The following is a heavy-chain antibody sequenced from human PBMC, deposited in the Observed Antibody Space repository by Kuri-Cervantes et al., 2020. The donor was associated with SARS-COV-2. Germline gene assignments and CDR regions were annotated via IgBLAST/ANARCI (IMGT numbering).Heavy chain of an antibody. J-gene: IGHJ6*02. D-gene: IGHD6-19*01. Sequence: ASVKVSCKASGYTFTSYAMHWVRQAPGQRLEWMGWINAGNGNTKYSQKFQGRVTITRDTSASTAYMELSSLRSEDTAVYYCARLSQESSGWYPPYYYYYGMDVWGQGTTVTVSS. CDR1: GYTFTSYA. CDR2: INAGNGNT. CDR3: ARLSQESSGWYPPYYYYYGMDV. V-gene: IGHV1-3*01.